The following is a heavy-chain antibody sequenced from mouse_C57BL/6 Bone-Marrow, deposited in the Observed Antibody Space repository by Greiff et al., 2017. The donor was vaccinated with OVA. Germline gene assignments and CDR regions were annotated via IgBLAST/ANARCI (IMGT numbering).Heavy chain of an antibody. V-gene: IGHV5-9*01. J-gene: IGHJ2*01. CDR1: GFTFSSYT. Sequence: EVKVVESGGGLVKPGGSLKLSCAASGFTFSSYTMSWVRQTPEKRLEWVATISGGGGNTYYPDSVKGRFTISRDNAKNTLYLQMSSLWSEDTALYYCARHKNYDYWGQGTTLTVSS. CDR2: ISGGGGNT. CDR3: ARHKNYDY.